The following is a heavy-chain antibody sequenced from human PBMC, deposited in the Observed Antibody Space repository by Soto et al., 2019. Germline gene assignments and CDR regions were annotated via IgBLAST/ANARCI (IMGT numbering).Heavy chain of an antibody. CDR3: AHGDGSYYDSSVRLGFDP. D-gene: IGHD3-22*01. V-gene: IGHV2-5*02. J-gene: IGHJ5*02. Sequence: QITLKESGPTLVKPTQTLTLTCTFSAFSLRTRGVGVGWIRQPPGKALEGLALIYWDDDKRYNPSLKSRLTIPKHPSRNQVVLTLTNMDPVDTGTYYSAHGDGSYYDSSVRLGFDPWGQGTLVTVSS. CDR2: IYWDDDK. CDR1: AFSLRTRGVG.